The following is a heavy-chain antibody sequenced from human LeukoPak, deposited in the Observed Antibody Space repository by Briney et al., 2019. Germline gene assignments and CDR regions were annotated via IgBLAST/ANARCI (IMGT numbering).Heavy chain of an antibody. V-gene: IGHV4-59*12. D-gene: IGHD2-2*01. CDR1: GGSISSYY. CDR2: IYYSGST. Sequence: SETLSLTCTVSGGSISSYYWSWIRQPPGKGLEWIGYIYYSGSTNYNPSLKSRVTISVDTSKNQFSLKLSPVTAADTAVYYCARILGYCSSTSCYYFDYWGQGTLVTVSS. CDR3: ARILGYCSSTSCYYFDY. J-gene: IGHJ4*02.